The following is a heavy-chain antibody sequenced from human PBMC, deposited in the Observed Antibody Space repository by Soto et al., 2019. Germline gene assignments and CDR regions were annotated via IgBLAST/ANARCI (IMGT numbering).Heavy chain of an antibody. D-gene: IGHD3-9*01. CDR1: GYTFTVYY. V-gene: IGHV1-2*04. J-gene: IGHJ4*02. CDR3: ARDSSDYDILTGLSPFDY. CDR2: INPNSGGT. Sequence: ASVNVSCKASGYTFTVYYMQWLRQAPGQGLEWMGWINPNSGGTNYAQKFQGWVTMTRDTSISTAYMELSRLRSDDTAVYYCARDSSDYDILTGLSPFDYWGQGTLVTVSS.